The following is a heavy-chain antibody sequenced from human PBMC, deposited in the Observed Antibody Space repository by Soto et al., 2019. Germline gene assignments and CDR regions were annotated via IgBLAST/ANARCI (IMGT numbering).Heavy chain of an antibody. D-gene: IGHD3-22*01. J-gene: IGHJ5*02. Sequence: GASVEVSCKASGGTFSSYAISWVRQAPGQGLEWMGGIIPIFGTANYAKKFQGTVTITADESTSTAYMELSSLRSEDTAVYYCARDCQLYYYDSSGYYEEQNWFDPWGQGTLVTVSS. CDR1: GGTFSSYA. CDR3: ARDCQLYYYDSSGYYEEQNWFDP. V-gene: IGHV1-69*13. CDR2: IIPIFGTA.